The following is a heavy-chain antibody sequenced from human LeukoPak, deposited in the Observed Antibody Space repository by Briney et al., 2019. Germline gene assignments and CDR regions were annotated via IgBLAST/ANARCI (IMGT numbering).Heavy chain of an antibody. V-gene: IGHV4-4*07. J-gene: IGHJ6*03. Sequence: PSETLSLTCTVSGGSISSYYWSWIRQPAGKGLEWIGRIYTSGSTNYNPSLKSRVTMSVDTSKNQFSPKLSSVTAADTAVYYCARDLGSIGSYYYYMDVWGKGTTVTVSS. CDR3: ARDLGSIGSYYYYMDV. CDR2: IYTSGST. CDR1: GGSISSYY. D-gene: IGHD2-15*01.